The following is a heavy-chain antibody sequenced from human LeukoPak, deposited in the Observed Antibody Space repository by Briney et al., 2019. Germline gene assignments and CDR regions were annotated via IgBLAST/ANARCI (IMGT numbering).Heavy chain of an antibody. Sequence: LPGGSLRLSCAASGFTFSSYALHWVRQAPGKGLEWVAVISYDGSNKYYADSVKGRFTISRDNSKNTLYLQMNSLRAEDTAVYYCARDDLDDYGDYNPDYWGQGTLVTVSS. CDR3: ARDDLDDYGDYNPDY. V-gene: IGHV3-30-3*01. CDR1: GFTFSSYA. D-gene: IGHD4-17*01. J-gene: IGHJ4*02. CDR2: ISYDGSNK.